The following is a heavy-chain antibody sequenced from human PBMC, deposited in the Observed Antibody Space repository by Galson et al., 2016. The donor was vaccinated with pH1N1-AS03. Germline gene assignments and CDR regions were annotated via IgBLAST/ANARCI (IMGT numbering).Heavy chain of an antibody. Sequence: SLTCTVSGGSISSSTYYWGWVRQPPGKGPEWIGNIYHSGSTYYNPSLKSRVTISLDKSKNQFSLKLNSVTAADTAVYFCVMDTTTWMRFDYWGQGSLVIVSS. D-gene: IGHD1-1*01. CDR1: GGSISSSTYY. J-gene: IGHJ4*02. CDR2: IYHSGST. CDR3: VMDTTTWMRFDY. V-gene: IGHV4-39*07.